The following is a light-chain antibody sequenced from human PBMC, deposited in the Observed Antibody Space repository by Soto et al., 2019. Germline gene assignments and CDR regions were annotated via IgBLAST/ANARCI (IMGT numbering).Light chain of an antibody. Sequence: QSVLTQPASVSGSPGQSITISCTGTSSDVGGYNYVSWYQQHPGKAPKLIIYEVSNRPSGVSNRFSGSKSGNTASLTISGLQAEDAADYYCSSYASSSTLFGGGTKLTVL. J-gene: IGLJ2*01. CDR2: EVS. CDR3: SSYASSSTL. V-gene: IGLV2-14*01. CDR1: SSDVGGYNY.